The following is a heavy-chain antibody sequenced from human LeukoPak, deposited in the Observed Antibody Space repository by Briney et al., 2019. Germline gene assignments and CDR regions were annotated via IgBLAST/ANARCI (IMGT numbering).Heavy chain of an antibody. CDR2: IYYSGST. CDR3: ARGRYSSSWSVYYYYYYYMDV. V-gene: IGHV4-39*07. CDR1: GGSVSSGSYY. Sequence: SEILSLTCTVSGGSVSSGSYYWGWIRQPPGKGLEWIGNIYYSGSTYYNPSLKNRVTISVDTSKNQFSLKLSSVTAADTAVYYCARGRYSSSWSVYYYYYYYMDVWGKGTTVTVSS. D-gene: IGHD6-13*01. J-gene: IGHJ6*03.